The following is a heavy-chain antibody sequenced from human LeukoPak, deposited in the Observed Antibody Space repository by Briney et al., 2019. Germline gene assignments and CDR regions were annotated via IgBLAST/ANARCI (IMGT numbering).Heavy chain of an antibody. D-gene: IGHD2-2*01. CDR3: ARVGCSSTSCYPAAWFDP. V-gene: IGHV3-48*04. Sequence: GGSLRLSCAASGFTFSSYSMNWVRQAPGKGLEWVSYSSSSGSTIHYADSVKGRLTISRDNAKNTLYLQMNSLRAEDTAVYYCARVGCSSTSCYPAAWFDPWGQGTLVTVSS. CDR2: SSSSGSTI. J-gene: IGHJ5*02. CDR1: GFTFSSYS.